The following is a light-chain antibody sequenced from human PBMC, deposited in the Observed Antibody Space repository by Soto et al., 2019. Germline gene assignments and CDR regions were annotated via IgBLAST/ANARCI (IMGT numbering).Light chain of an antibody. CDR2: GAS. J-gene: IGKJ2*01. V-gene: IGKV3-15*01. Sequence: EIVMTQSPATLSVSPGERATLSCRASQSISSELAWYQQKPGQPPRLLIYGASTRATGVPARFTGSGSGSDFTLTISGLQSEDFAVYYCQQGHNSPLTVGQGTRLEI. CDR1: QSISSE. CDR3: QQGHNSPLT.